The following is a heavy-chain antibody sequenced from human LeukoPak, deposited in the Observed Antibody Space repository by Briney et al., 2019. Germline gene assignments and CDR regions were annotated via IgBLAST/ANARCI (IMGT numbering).Heavy chain of an antibody. D-gene: IGHD6-13*01. V-gene: IGHV1-46*01. CDR2: INPRGGST. CDR1: GYTFTGYY. CDR3: ARVVPVWAAGFDY. Sequence: ASVKVSCKASGYTFTGYYIHWVRQAPGQGLEWMGIINPRGGSTSYAQKFQGRVTMTRDTSISTAYMELSRLRSDDTAVYYCARVVPVWAAGFDYWGQGTLVTVSS. J-gene: IGHJ4*02.